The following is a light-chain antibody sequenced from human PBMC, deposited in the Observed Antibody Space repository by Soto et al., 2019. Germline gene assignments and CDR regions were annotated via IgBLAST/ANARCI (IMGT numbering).Light chain of an antibody. CDR1: SSDVGSYNR. Sequence: QSVLTQPPSVSGSPVQSVTISCTGTSSDVGSYNRVSWYQQPPGTAPKLMIYEVSNRPSGVPERFSGSKSGNTASLTISGLQAEDEADYYCNSYTSSSTYVFGTGTKVTVL. CDR2: EVS. J-gene: IGLJ1*01. V-gene: IGLV2-18*02. CDR3: NSYTSSSTYV.